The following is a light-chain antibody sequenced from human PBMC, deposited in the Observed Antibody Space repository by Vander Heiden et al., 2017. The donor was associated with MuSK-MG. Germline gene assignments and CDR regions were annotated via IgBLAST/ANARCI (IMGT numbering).Light chain of an antibody. J-gene: IGLJ2*01. CDR1: SSDVGAHKY. CDR2: DVS. CDR3: GSYTGSNSRV. V-gene: IGLV2-14*01. Sequence: QSALTQPASVSGSPGQSITISCTGTSSDVGAHKYVSWYQQHPGKAPKRRRYDVSNRPSGVSNRFSGSKSGNTASLTISGLQAEDEADDDCGSYTGSNSRVFGGGTKLTVL.